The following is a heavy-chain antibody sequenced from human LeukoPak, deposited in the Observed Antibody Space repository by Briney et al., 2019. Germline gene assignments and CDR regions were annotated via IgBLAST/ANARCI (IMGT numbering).Heavy chain of an antibody. J-gene: IGHJ4*02. CDR2: IYYSGST. V-gene: IGHV4-39*01. CDR3: ARQNYYDSSGYTLVDY. D-gene: IGHD3-22*01. CDR1: GGSISSSSYY. Sequence: SETLSLTCTVSGGSISSSSYYWGWIRQPPGKGLQWIGSIYYSGSTYYNPSLKSRVTISVDTSKNQFSLKLSSVTAAGTAVFYCARQNYYDSSGYTLVDYWGQGTLVTVSP.